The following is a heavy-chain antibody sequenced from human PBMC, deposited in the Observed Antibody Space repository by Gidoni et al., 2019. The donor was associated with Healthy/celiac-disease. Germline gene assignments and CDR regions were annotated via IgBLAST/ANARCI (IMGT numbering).Heavy chain of an antibody. CDR3: ARATRIAARPHYFDY. CDR2: IYYSGST. Sequence: QVQLQESGPGLVKPSQTLSLTCTVSGGSIASGGYYWSWIRQHPGKGLEWIGYIYYSGSTYYNPSLKSRVTISVDTSKNQFSLKLSSVTAADTAVYYCARATRIAARPHYFDYWGQGTLVTVSS. D-gene: IGHD6-6*01. CDR1: GGSIASGGYY. J-gene: IGHJ4*02. V-gene: IGHV4-31*03.